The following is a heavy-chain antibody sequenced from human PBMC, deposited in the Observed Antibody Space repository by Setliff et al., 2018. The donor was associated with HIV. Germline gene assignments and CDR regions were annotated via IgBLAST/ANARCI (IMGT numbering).Heavy chain of an antibody. Sequence: PSETLSLTCAVYGGSFGGYYWSWIRQPPGKGLEWIGEINHSGSTNYNPSLKSRVTISVDTSKNQFSLKLSSVTAADTAVYYCARDLSISNPYYDILTGPGVYWGQGTLVTVSS. J-gene: IGHJ4*02. CDR3: ARDLSISNPYYDILTGPGVY. D-gene: IGHD3-9*01. CDR2: INHSGST. V-gene: IGHV4-34*01. CDR1: GGSFGGYY.